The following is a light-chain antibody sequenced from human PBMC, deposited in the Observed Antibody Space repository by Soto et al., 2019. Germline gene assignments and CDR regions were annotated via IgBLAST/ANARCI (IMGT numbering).Light chain of an antibody. CDR1: NSDIGSYNL. Sequence: QSVLTQPASASGSPGQSITISCTGTNSDIGSYNLVSWFQQHPGTVPKVMIYEDTKPPSGVSDRFSGSKSDNTASLTINGLQSEDEGDYYCCSYEGGYMCVFGTGTKLTVL. CDR3: CSYEGGYMCV. J-gene: IGLJ6*01. V-gene: IGLV2-23*01. CDR2: EDT.